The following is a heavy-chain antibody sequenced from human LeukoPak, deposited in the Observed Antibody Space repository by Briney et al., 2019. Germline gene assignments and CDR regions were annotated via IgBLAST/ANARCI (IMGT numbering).Heavy chain of an antibody. CDR3: ARDRGAGDDAFDI. J-gene: IGHJ3*02. V-gene: IGHV3-21*01. CDR1: GFTFSSYS. D-gene: IGHD7-27*01. CDR2: ISSSSYI. Sequence: GGSLRLSCAASGFTFSSYSMNWVRQAPGKGLEWVSSISSSSYIYYADSVKGRFTISRDNAKNSLYLQMNSLRAEDTAVYYCARDRGAGDDAFDIWGQGTMVTVSS.